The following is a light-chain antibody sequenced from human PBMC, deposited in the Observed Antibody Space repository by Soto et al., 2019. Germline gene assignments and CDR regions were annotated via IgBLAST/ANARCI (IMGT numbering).Light chain of an antibody. CDR2: AAS. CDR1: QSISSY. CDR3: QQSYSTPT. Sequence: DIQMTQSPSSLSASVGDSVTITCRASQSISSYLNWYQQKPGKXPXXLIYAASSLQSGVPSRLSGSGSGTDFTLTISSLQPEDFATDYCQQSYSTPTFGQGTKVDIK. J-gene: IGKJ1*01. V-gene: IGKV1-39*01.